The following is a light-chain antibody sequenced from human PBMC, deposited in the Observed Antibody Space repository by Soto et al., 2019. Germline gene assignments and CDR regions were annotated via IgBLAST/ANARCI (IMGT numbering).Light chain of an antibody. Sequence: DIKMTQSPSTLSASVGDRVSITCRASQSISSWLAWYQQKPGEAPKLLIYKASSLESGVPSRFSGSGSGTEFTLTISSLQPDDFATYYCQEYNSYPMYTFGQGTKVDIK. CDR3: QEYNSYPMYT. J-gene: IGKJ2*01. CDR1: QSISSW. CDR2: KAS. V-gene: IGKV1-5*03.